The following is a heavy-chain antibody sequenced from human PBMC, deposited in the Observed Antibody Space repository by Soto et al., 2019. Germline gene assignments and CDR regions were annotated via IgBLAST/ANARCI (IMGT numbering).Heavy chain of an antibody. CDR3: AGRPEIHPR. CDR2: IHRDGVT. Sequence: QVHLQESGPGLVKPSETLSLTCAISGGSTSSSDWWTWVRQPPGEGLEWIGEIHRDGVTNYNSSLKTRLTIPLHQSRNQFSLSLTSVTAADAAVYFCAGRPEIHPRWGQGILVPVSS. CDR1: GGSTSSSDW. V-gene: IGHV4-4*02. J-gene: IGHJ4*02. D-gene: IGHD1-26*01.